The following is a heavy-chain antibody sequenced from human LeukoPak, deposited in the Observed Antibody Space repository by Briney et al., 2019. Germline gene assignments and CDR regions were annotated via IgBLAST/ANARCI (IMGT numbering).Heavy chain of an antibody. CDR3: ARGITIFGVATIYYFDY. CDR1: GYSISRGYC. J-gene: IGHJ4*02. D-gene: IGHD3-3*01. CDR2: IYHSGIT. V-gene: IGHV4-38-2*01. Sequence: SETLSLTCAVSGYSISRGYCWGWIRQPPGKGLEWIGNIYHSGITSYNPSLKSRVTISVDTSKNQLSLKLTSVTAADTAVYYCARGITIFGVATIYYFDYWGQGSLVTVSS.